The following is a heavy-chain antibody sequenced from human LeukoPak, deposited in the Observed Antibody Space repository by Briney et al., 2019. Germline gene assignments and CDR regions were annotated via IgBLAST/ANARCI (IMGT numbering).Heavy chain of an antibody. Sequence: PGGSLRLSCAASGFTFSSYAMHWVRQAPGKGLEWVAVISYDGSNKYYADSVKGRFTISRDNSKNTLYLQMNSLRAEDTAVYYCARDSLYGSGSYYGYWGQGTLVTVSS. CDR2: ISYDGSNK. J-gene: IGHJ4*02. V-gene: IGHV3-30-3*01. CDR1: GFTFSSYA. D-gene: IGHD3-10*01. CDR3: ARDSLYGSGSYYGY.